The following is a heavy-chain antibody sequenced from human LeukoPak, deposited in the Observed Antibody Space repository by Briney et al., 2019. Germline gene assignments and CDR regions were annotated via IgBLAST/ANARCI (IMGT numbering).Heavy chain of an antibody. CDR1: GGSISSYY. Sequence: SETLSLTCTVSGGSISSYYWSWIRQPPGKGLEWIGYIYYSGSTNYYPSLKSRVTISVDTSKNQFSLKLSSVTAADTAVYYCARDHEGYCSSTSCYFGFDPWGQGTLVTVSS. J-gene: IGHJ5*02. V-gene: IGHV4-59*01. CDR3: ARDHEGYCSSTSCYFGFDP. D-gene: IGHD2-2*01. CDR2: IYYSGST.